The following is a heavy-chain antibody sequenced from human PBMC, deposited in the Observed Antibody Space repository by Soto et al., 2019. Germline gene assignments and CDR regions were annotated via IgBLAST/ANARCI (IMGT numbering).Heavy chain of an antibody. D-gene: IGHD2-15*01. Sequence: GGSLKISCKGPGYSFTSYWISWVRQMPGKGLEWMGRIDPSDSYTNYSPSFQGHVTISADKSISTAYLQWSSLKASDTAMYYCARRLGRRAATLLNYYYGMDVWGQGTTVTVS. J-gene: IGHJ6*02. V-gene: IGHV5-10-1*01. CDR3: ARRLGRRAATLLNYYYGMDV. CDR1: GYSFTSYW. CDR2: IDPSDSYT.